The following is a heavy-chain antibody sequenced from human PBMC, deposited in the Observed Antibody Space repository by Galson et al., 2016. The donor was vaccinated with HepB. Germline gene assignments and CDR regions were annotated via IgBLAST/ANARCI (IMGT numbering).Heavy chain of an antibody. CDR3: TRHLDPGYSSSWYFWFDP. D-gene: IGHD6-13*01. CDR2: IRSKANNYAT. V-gene: IGHV3-73*01. J-gene: IGHJ5*02. Sequence: SLRLSCAVSGLTFSGSAMHWVRQASGKGLEWVGHIRSKANNYATAYAASVKGRFTIFRDDSKNTAYLQMNSLKTEDTAVYYCTRHLDPGYSSSWYFWFDPWGQGTLVTVSS. CDR1: GLTFSGSA.